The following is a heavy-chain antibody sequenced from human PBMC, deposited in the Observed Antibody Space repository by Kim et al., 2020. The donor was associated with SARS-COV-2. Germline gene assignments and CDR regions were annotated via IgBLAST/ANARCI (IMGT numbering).Heavy chain of an antibody. CDR2: IRADGTEK. CDR1: GFSFDAYW. D-gene: IGHD6-19*01. V-gene: IGHV3-7*01. CDR3: AREKYVSGCYYYYGMAV. J-gene: IGHJ6*01. Sequence: GGSLRLSCAASGFSFDAYWMTWVRQAPGKGLEWVANIRADGTEKNYVDSVRGRFTISRDNAKQLLYLQMNSLSAEDTAVYYCAREKYVSGCYYYYGMAV.